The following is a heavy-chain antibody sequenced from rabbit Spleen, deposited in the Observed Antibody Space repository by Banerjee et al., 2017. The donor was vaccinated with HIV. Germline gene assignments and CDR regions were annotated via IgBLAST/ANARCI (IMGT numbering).Heavy chain of an antibody. D-gene: IGHD3-3*01. V-gene: IGHV1S45*01. J-gene: IGHJ4*01. CDR2: INAITGKA. CDR3: ARDNWDPYILNL. CDR1: GFSFSGSDY. Sequence: QEQLEESGGDLVKPEGSLTLTCKASGFSFSGSDYICWVRQAPGKGLEWISCINAITGKAVYANWAKGRSTFSKTSSTTVTLQVTRLTAADTATYFCARDNWDPYILNLWGQGTLVTVS.